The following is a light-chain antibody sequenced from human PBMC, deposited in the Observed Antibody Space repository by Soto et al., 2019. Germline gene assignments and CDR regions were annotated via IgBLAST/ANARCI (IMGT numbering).Light chain of an antibody. V-gene: IGKV1-5*01. CDR3: QQYISYPWT. CDR1: QSISSW. J-gene: IGKJ1*01. CDR2: DAS. Sequence: DIQMTQPPSTLSASVGDRVTITCRASQSISSWLAWYQQKPGKAPKLLIYDASSLESGVPSRFSDSGSGTEFTLTISSLQPDDFATYYCQQYISYPWTFGQGTKVEIK.